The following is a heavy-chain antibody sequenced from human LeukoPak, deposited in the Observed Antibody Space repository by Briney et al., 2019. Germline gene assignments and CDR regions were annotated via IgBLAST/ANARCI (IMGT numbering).Heavy chain of an antibody. J-gene: IGHJ4*02. D-gene: IGHD1-26*01. CDR2: IQYDGSNK. V-gene: IGHV3-30*02. CDR3: AKDPPMYSGSYFDY. Sequence: GGSLRLSCAASGFTFSSYGMHWVRQAPGKWLEWVAFIQYDGSNKYYADSVKGRFTISTDNSKNTLYLQMNSLRAQDTAVYFFAKDPPMYSGSYFDYWGQGTLVTVSS. CDR1: GFTFSSYG.